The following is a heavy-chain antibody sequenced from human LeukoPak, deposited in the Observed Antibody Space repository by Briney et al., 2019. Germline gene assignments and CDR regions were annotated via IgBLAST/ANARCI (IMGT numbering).Heavy chain of an antibody. Sequence: GGSLRLSCAASGFTFNSYAMSWVRQAPGKGLEWVSAISGSGGSTYYADSVKGRFTISRDNSKNTLSLQMNSLRAEDTAVYYCAKDLVIVVVPGARDAFDIWGQGTMVTVSS. D-gene: IGHD2-2*01. V-gene: IGHV3-23*01. CDR1: GFTFNSYA. CDR2: ISGSGGST. J-gene: IGHJ3*02. CDR3: AKDLVIVVVPGARDAFDI.